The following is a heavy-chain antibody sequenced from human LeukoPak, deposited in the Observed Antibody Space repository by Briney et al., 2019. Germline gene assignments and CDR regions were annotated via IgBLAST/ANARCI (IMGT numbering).Heavy chain of an antibody. CDR3: AKGCLGRYFDPTYFDY. Sequence: PGGSLRLSCAASGFTFDDYSMHGVRQAPGKGLEWVSGISWNSGSIGYADSVKGRFTISRDNAKNSLYLQMNSLRAEDTALYYCAKGCLGRYFDPTYFDYWGQGTLVTVSS. CDR2: ISWNSGSI. V-gene: IGHV3-9*01. D-gene: IGHD3-9*01. CDR1: GFTFDDYS. J-gene: IGHJ4*02.